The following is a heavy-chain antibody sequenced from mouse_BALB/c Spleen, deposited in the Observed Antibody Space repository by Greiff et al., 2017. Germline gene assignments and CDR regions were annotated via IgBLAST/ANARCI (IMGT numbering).Heavy chain of an antibody. CDR1: GYAFTSYN. CDR2: IDPYNGGT. D-gene: IGHD2-4*01. CDR3: ARGDYDVGAMDY. J-gene: IGHJ4*01. V-gene: IGHV1S135*01. Sequence: VQLQQSGPELVTPGASVKVSCKASGYAFTSYNIYWVKQSHGKSLEWLGYIDPYNGGTSYSKKFTGKATLTVAKSSSTDYMHLNSLTAEDSAVHYCARGDYDVGAMDYWGQGTSVTVSS.